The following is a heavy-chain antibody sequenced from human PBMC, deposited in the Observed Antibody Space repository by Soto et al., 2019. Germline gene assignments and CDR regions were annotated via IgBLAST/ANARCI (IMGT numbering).Heavy chain of an antibody. CDR3: SRSLEV. Sequence: EVQLVESGGGLVQPGGSLRLSCAASGFSFYTRWMDLVRQAPGKGLEWVANIKEDGSEKYYVDSVKGRFTISRDNAKNALYLQMNILRVEDTAVYYCSRSLEVWGQGTKVIVSS. CDR1: GFSFYTRW. CDR2: IKEDGSEK. V-gene: IGHV3-7*04. J-gene: IGHJ6*02.